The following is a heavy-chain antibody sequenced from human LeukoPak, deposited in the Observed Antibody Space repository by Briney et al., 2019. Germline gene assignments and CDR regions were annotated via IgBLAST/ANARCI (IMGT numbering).Heavy chain of an antibody. V-gene: IGHV3-21*01. CDR1: GFIFSGSI. J-gene: IGHJ4*02. D-gene: IGHD3-16*02. CDR2: ISSSSSYI. Sequence: GGSLRLSCAASGFIFSGSIMSWVRQAPGKGLEWVSSISSSSSYIYYADSVKGRFTISRDNAKNSLYLQMNSLRAEDTAVYYCAMDSLTYTFGGVIVDYWGQGTLVTVSS. CDR3: AMDSLTYTFGGVIVDY.